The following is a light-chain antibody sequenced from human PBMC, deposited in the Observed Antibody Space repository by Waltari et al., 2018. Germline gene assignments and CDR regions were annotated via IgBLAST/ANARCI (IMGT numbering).Light chain of an antibody. Sequence: DIVMTQSPDSLAVSLGERATINCKSSQRVLYSSHNKDYLAWYQQKPGQPPKLLIYWASTRESGVPDRFSGSGSGTDFTLTISSLQAEDFASYYCQQYKTFPLTFGGGTKVEIK. CDR2: WAS. CDR1: QRVLYSSHNKDY. J-gene: IGKJ4*01. CDR3: QQYKTFPLT. V-gene: IGKV4-1*01.